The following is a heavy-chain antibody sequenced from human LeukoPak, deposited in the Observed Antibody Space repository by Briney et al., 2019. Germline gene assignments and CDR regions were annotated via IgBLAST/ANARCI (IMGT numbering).Heavy chain of an antibody. Sequence: SETLSLTCTVSGYSISSGYYWVWIRPPPGKGLEWIGSIYRSGSTNYNPSLKSRVTISVDTSQNQFPLKVNSVTAADTAVYYCARGDCSSTICYSPMDVWGKGTTVTVSS. CDR2: IYRSGST. D-gene: IGHD2-2*01. J-gene: IGHJ6*03. V-gene: IGHV4-38-2*02. CDR1: GYSISSGYY. CDR3: ARGDCSSTICYSPMDV.